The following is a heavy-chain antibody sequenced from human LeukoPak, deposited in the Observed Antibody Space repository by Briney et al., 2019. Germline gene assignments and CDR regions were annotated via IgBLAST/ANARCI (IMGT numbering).Heavy chain of an antibody. J-gene: IGHJ1*01. Sequence: LTGGSLRLSCEVFGFTFSDHYMDWVRQAPGKGLGWVGRARNKPKGYTTVYAASVKGRFTISRDDSKDSLYLQMNSLKTDDTAVYYCATVEGNYGHWGQGTLVTVSS. CDR1: GFTFSDHY. D-gene: IGHD1-7*01. V-gene: IGHV3-72*01. CDR2: ARNKPKGYTT. CDR3: ATVEGNYGH.